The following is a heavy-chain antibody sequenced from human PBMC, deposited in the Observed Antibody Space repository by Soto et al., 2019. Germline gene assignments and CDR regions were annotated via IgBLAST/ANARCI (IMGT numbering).Heavy chain of an antibody. J-gene: IGHJ6*02. CDR3: AKGARCLGYGMDV. CDR1: GFTFSNYG. Sequence: QVQLVESGGGVVQPGRSLRLSCAASGFTFSNYGIYWVRQAPGKGLEWVAVISYDGSNKYYADSVKGRFTISRDNSKNTLYLQMNSLRAEDTAVYYCAKGARCLGYGMDVWGQGTTVTVSS. D-gene: IGHD3-16*01. V-gene: IGHV3-30*18. CDR2: ISYDGSNK.